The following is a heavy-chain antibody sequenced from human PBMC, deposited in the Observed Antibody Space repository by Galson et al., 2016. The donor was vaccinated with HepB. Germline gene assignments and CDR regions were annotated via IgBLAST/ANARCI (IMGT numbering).Heavy chain of an antibody. J-gene: IGHJ3*02. V-gene: IGHV3-23*01. CDR3: VKDGSDILTGYLAWGPKKIYVGGFDI. CDR2: ISGSCGTT. D-gene: IGHD3-9*01. CDR1: GFTFSNYA. Sequence: SLRLSCAASGFTFSNYAMSWVGQAPGKGLEWVSTISGSCGTTYYGDSAKGRVTSSRENSKKTVYLQLKSLRAEDTAVYYCVKDGSDILTGYLAWGPKKIYVGGFDIWGQGTRVTVSS.